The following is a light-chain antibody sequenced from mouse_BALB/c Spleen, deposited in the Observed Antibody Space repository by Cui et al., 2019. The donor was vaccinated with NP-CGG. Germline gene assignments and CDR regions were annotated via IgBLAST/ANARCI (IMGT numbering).Light chain of an antibody. V-gene: IGKV12-41*01. Sequence: DIQMTQSPASLTASVGETVPMTCRASGNIPNYLAWYQQKKGKSPQLLVYNAKTLADGVPSRFSGSGSGTQYPLKINSLQPEDFGSYYCQPFWSTPLTFGAGTKLGLK. CDR1: GNIPNY. J-gene: IGKJ5*01. CDR2: NAK. CDR3: QPFWSTPLT.